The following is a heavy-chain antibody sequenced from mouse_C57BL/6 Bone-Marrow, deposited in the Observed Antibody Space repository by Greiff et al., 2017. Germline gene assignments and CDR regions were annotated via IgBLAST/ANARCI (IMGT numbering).Heavy chain of an antibody. CDR1: GYTFTSYW. Sequence: VQLQQPGAELVMPGASVKLSCKASGYTFTSYWMHWVKQRPGQGLEWIGEIDPSDSYTNYNQKFKGKSTLTVYKSSSTAYMQLSSLTSEDSAVYYCARGGLNWDYFDYGGQGTTLTVSS. CDR3: ARGGLNWDYFDY. V-gene: IGHV1-69*01. D-gene: IGHD4-1*01. CDR2: IDPSDSYT. J-gene: IGHJ2*01.